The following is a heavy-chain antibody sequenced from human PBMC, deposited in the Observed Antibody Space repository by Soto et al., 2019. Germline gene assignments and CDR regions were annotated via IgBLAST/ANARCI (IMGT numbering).Heavy chain of an antibody. CDR3: GIYQSDPVWFDH. CDR1: GGSISSGGYY. D-gene: IGHD4-17*01. CDR2: IYDSGSS. J-gene: IGHJ5*02. Sequence: QVQLQESGPGLVKPSQTLSLTCTVSGGSISSGGYYWSWIRQHPGKGLEWIGYIYDSGSSYYNPSLKSRVTISVDTSKNQFSQKLISVTAADTAVYYCGIYQSDPVWFDHWGQGTLVTVSS. V-gene: IGHV4-31*03.